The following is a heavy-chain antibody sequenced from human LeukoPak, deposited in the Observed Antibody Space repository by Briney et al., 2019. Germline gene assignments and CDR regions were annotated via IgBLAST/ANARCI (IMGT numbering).Heavy chain of an antibody. CDR2: IKSKTDGETT. Sequence: GGSLRLSCAASGFTFSNAWMSWVRQAPGKGLEWVGRIKSKTDGETTDYAAPVKGRFTISRDDSKNTLYLQMNSLKTEDTAVYYCTTASTVTAGFDYWGQGTLVTVSS. V-gene: IGHV3-15*01. CDR1: GFTFSNAW. D-gene: IGHD4-17*01. J-gene: IGHJ4*02. CDR3: TTASTVTAGFDY.